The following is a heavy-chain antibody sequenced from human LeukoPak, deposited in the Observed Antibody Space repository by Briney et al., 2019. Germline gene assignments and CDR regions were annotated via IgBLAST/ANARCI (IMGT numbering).Heavy chain of an antibody. CDR3: AKDAHHYYDSSGYSFDY. D-gene: IGHD3-22*01. CDR2: IRYDGSNK. CDR1: GFTFDNFA. J-gene: IGHJ4*02. Sequence: GGSLRLSCAPSGFTFDNFAMTWVRQAPGKGLEWVEFIRYDGSNKYYADSVKGRFTISRDNSKNTLYLQMNSLRAEDTAVYYCAKDAHHYYDSSGYSFDYWGQGTLVTVSS. V-gene: IGHV3-30*02.